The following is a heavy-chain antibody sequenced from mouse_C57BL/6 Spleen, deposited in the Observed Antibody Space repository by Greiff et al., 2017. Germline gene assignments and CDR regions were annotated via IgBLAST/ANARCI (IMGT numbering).Heavy chain of an antibody. D-gene: IGHD1-1*01. Sequence: EVQGVESGGGLVKPGGSLKLSCAASGFTFSSYAMSWVRQTPEKRLEWVATISDGGSYTYYPDNVKGRFTISRDNAKNNLYLQMSHLKSEDTAMYYCGREDYYGSRNAMDCWGQGTSVTVSS. CDR1: GFTFSSYA. V-gene: IGHV5-4*01. CDR2: ISDGGSYT. CDR3: GREDYYGSRNAMDC. J-gene: IGHJ4*01.